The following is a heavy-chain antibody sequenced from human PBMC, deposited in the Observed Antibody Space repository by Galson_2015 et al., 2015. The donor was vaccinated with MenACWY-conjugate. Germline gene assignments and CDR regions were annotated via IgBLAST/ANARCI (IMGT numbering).Heavy chain of an antibody. CDR1: GYSFTKYW. D-gene: IGHD1-26*01. J-gene: IGHJ6*02. V-gene: IGHV5-51*01. CDR2: IDPVNSNI. Sequence: QSGAEVTKPGESLKMSFTGSGYSFTKYWVAWVRQMPGKGLEWVGIIDPVNSNIRYSPPFQGQVTISADESISTAYLQWSSLKASDTAMFYCARHPPGGRGMDVWGRGTTVTVSS. CDR3: ARHPPGGRGMDV.